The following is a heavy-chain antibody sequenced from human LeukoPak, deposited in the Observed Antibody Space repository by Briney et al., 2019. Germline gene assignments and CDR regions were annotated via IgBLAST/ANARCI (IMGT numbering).Heavy chain of an antibody. CDR1: GFTFSSYS. J-gene: IGHJ4*02. CDR2: ISSSSSYI. V-gene: IGHV3-21*01. D-gene: IGHD6-19*01. Sequence: GGSLRLSCAASGFTFSSYSMNWVRQAPGKGLEWVPSISSSSSYIYYADSVKGRFTISRDNAKNSLYLQMNSLRAEDTAVYYCARAGSSGWYVPDFDYWGQGTLVTVSS. CDR3: ARAGSSGWYVPDFDY.